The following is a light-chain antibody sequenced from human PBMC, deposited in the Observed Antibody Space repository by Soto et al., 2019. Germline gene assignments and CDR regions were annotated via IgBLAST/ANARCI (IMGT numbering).Light chain of an antibody. Sequence: EIVMTQSPDTLSWSPGERATLSCRASQTVSSNYLAWCQQRPGQAPRLLIYDASNRATGIPARFSGSGSGTDFTLTISSLEPEDFAVYYCQQRSNWPPITFGQGTRLEIK. CDR3: QQRSNWPPIT. J-gene: IGKJ5*01. CDR2: DAS. V-gene: IGKV3-11*01. CDR1: QTVSSNY.